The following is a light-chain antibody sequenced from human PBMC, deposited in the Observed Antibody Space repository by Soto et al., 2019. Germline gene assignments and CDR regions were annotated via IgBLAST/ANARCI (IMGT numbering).Light chain of an antibody. J-gene: IGKJ1*01. CDR2: GAS. CDR3: LQDINYPWT. Sequence: IQITPSPYTLSPSXCDGVTISXXASQGVGNALGWYQQKPGKPPKVLIYGASNLQSGVPPRFSGSGSGTDFTLAISSLQPEDSATYYCLQDINYPWTFGQGTKVDIK. V-gene: IGKV1-6*01. CDR1: QGVGNA.